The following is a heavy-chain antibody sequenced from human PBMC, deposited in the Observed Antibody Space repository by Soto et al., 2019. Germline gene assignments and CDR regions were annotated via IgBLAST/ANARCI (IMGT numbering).Heavy chain of an antibody. CDR3: AHRKLGYCSSTSCYIPSYFDY. CDR1: GFSLSTSGVG. D-gene: IGHD2-2*02. V-gene: IGHV2-5*01. CDR2: IYWNDDK. Sequence: SGPTLVNPTQTLTLTCTFSGFSLSTSGVGVGWIRQPPGKALEWLALIYWNDDKRYSPSLKSRLTITKDTSKNQVVLTMTNMDPVDTATYYCAHRKLGYCSSTSCYIPSYFDYWGQGTLVTVS. J-gene: IGHJ4*02.